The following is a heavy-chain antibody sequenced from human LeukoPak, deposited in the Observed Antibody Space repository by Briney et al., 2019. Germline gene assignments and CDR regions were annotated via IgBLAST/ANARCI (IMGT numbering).Heavy chain of an antibody. CDR2: ISNSGST. Sequence: PSETLSLTCTVSGGSISNFYWSWIRQPAGKGLEWIGRISNSGSTNYNLVHKSRVTMSVDTSKNQFSVRLSSVTAADTAMYYCAREAGASSVRPLDCWGQGVLVSVSS. D-gene: IGHD1-26*01. CDR1: GGSISNFY. CDR3: AREAGASSVRPLDC. V-gene: IGHV4-4*07. J-gene: IGHJ4*02.